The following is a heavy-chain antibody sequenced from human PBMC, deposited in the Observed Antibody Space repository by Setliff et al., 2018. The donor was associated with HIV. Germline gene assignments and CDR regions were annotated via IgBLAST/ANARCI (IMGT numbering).Heavy chain of an antibody. J-gene: IGHJ4*02. CDR2: IYYSGNT. CDR1: GGSIGTANW. D-gene: IGHD2-15*01. Sequence: SETLSLTCAVSGGSIGTANWWSWVRQPPGQGLEWIGEIYYSGNTNYNPSLRSRVTMSVDKPKNHLSLKLSSVTAADTALYYCAKGTPSCSFCFDNWGLGTLVTVSS. V-gene: IGHV4-4*02. CDR3: AKGTPSCSFCFDN.